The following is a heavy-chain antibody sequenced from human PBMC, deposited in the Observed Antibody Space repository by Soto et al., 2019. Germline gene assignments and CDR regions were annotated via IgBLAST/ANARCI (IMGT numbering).Heavy chain of an antibody. D-gene: IGHD6-19*01. Sequence: EVQLLESGGSLAQPGGSLRLSCVASGFSFSSYGMTWVRQAPGKGLEWVSSISAIGRSTYYADPVKGRFTLSRDSSRNTLHLQINSLRAEDTAVYYCAKGGWLANSLENWGQGILVTVSS. CDR1: GFSFSSYG. V-gene: IGHV3-23*01. CDR3: AKGGWLANSLEN. J-gene: IGHJ4*02. CDR2: ISAIGRST.